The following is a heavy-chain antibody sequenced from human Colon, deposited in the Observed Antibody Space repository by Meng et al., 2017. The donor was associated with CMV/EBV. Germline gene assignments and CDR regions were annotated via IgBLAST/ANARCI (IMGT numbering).Heavy chain of an antibody. CDR2: ISSSSSYI. CDR1: GFTFATYA. V-gene: IGHV3-21*01. Sequence: GESLKISCEASGFTFATYAMNWVRQAPGKGLEWVSSISSSSSYIYYADSVKGRFTISRDNAKNSLYLQMNSLRAEDTAVYYCARGVGGSYSDYWGQGTLVTVSS. CDR3: ARGVGGSYSDY. D-gene: IGHD1-26*01. J-gene: IGHJ4*02.